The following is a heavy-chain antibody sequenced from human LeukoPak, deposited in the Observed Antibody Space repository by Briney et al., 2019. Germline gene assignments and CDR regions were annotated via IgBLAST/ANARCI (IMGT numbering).Heavy chain of an antibody. CDR1: GGSFSGYY. V-gene: IGHV4-34*01. Sequence: SETLSLTCAVYGGSFSGYYWSWIRQPPGKGLEWIGEINHSGSTNYNPSLKSRVTISVDTSKNQFSLKLSSVTAADTAVYYCAGDKDDYGSGNHWFDPWGQGTLVTVSS. CDR2: INHSGST. D-gene: IGHD3-10*01. J-gene: IGHJ5*02. CDR3: AGDKDDYGSGNHWFDP.